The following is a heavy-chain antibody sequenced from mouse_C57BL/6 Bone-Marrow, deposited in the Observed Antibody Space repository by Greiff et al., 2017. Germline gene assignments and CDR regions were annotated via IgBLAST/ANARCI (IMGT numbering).Heavy chain of an antibody. D-gene: IGHD1-1*01. Sequence: EVTLMESGGGLVKPGGSLKLSCAASGFTFSSYTMSWVRQTPEKRLQWVAAISGGGGNTYYPDSVKGRFTISRDNDKNILYLQMSSLRSEDTALYYCSRQVTTVLATKYFDVWGTGTTVTVSS. V-gene: IGHV5-9*01. CDR2: ISGGGGNT. J-gene: IGHJ1*03. CDR3: SRQVTTVLATKYFDV. CDR1: GFTFSSYT.